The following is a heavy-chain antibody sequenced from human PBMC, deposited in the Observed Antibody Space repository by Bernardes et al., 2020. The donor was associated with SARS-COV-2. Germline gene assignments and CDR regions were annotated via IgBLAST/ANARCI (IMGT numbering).Heavy chain of an antibody. CDR2: IYWDDDK. V-gene: IGHV2-5*02. D-gene: IGHD4-4*01. J-gene: IGHJ4*02. CDR3: ARGVSDYTNYYFDS. Sequence: SGATLLKPTQTLTLTCTFSGFSLNTSGLGVGWIRQPPGKALEWLALIYWDDDKRYSPSLKSRLTITKDTSISTAYMELSSLRSEDTAVYYCARGVSDYTNYYFDSWGQGTLVTVSS. CDR1: GFSLNTSGLG.